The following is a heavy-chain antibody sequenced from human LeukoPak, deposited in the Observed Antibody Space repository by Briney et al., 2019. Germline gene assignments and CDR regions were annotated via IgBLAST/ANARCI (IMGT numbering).Heavy chain of an antibody. CDR2: ISYDEASK. CDR3: ARDYARDTLMV. CDR1: GFTFSNYD. J-gene: IGHJ4*02. Sequence: GGSLRLSCAASGFTFSNYDFHWVRQAPGKGLEWVAFISYDEASKYYADSGKGRFTISRDNSKNTLYLQMNSLRVEDTAAYYCARDYARDTLMVWGQGTLVTVSS. D-gene: IGHD2-8*01. V-gene: IGHV3-30-3*01.